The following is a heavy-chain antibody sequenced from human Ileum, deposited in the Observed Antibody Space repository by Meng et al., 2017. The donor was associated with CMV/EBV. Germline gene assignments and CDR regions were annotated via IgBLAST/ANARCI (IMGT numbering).Heavy chain of an antibody. J-gene: IGHJ4*02. CDR3: ARTTKARTSYYDTFDY. D-gene: IGHD3-22*01. CDR2: VFWDDDK. V-gene: IGHV2-5*02. CDR1: GFSLTRGVG. Sequence: QITLKESGPTVVKPTQTLTLTCTFSGFSLTRGVGVGWIRQPPGKALEWLAAVFWDDDKHYSPSLKSRLSIIKDTSNNQVFLTTTNVDPVDTASYYCARTTKARTSYYDTFDYWGQGTLVTVSS.